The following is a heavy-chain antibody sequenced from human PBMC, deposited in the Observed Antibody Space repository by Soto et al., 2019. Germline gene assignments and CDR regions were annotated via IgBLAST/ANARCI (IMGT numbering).Heavy chain of an antibody. V-gene: IGHV5-51*01. Sequence: GESLKISCKGSGYSFTSYWIGWVRQMRGKGLEWMWIIYPCDSDTRYSPSFQGQVTISADKSIGTAYLQWSSLKASDTAMYYCARNSVISGMDVWGRGTTVTVSS. CDR1: GYSFTSYW. CDR2: IYPCDSDT. D-gene: IGHD2-21*01. J-gene: IGHJ6*02. CDR3: ARNSVISGMDV.